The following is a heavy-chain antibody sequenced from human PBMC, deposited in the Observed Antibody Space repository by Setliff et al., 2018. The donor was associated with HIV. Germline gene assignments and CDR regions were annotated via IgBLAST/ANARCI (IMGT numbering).Heavy chain of an antibody. CDR1: GFTFNTYA. V-gene: IGHV3-23*01. CDR3: AKVRWTANYYFDC. J-gene: IGHJ4*02. D-gene: IGHD1-7*01. CDR2: IRADGLTT. Sequence: PGGSLRLSCAASGFTFNTYAVTWVRQAPGKGLEWVSVIRADGLTTFYADSVKGRFTISRDNSKDTLYLQMNSLRAEDTALYYCAKVRWTANYYFDCWGQGTLVTVSS.